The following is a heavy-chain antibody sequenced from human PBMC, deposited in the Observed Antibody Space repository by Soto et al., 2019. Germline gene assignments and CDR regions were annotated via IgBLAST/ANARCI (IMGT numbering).Heavy chain of an antibody. CDR3: ARTVAGDY. V-gene: IGHV3-23*01. Sequence: EVHLLESGGGLVQPGGSLRLSCAASGFTFSSYAMSWVRQAPGKGLEWVSAISSSGGSTYYADSVKGRFTISRDNSKNMLYLQMNSLRADDTAIYHCARTVAGDYWGQGTLVTVSS. CDR1: GFTFSSYA. CDR2: ISSSGGST. D-gene: IGHD6-19*01. J-gene: IGHJ4*02.